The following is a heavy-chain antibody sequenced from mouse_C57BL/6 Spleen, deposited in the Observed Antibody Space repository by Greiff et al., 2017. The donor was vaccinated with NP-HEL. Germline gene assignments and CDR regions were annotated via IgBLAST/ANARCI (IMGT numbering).Heavy chain of an antibody. CDR2: INPNNGGT. CDR1: GYTFTDYN. V-gene: IGHV1-18*01. D-gene: IGHD1-1*01. Sequence: LVEPGASVKIPCKASGYTFTDYNMDWVKQSHGKSLEWIGDINPNNGGTIYNQKFKGKATLTVDKSSSTAYMELRSLTSEDTAVYYCAKAGSSYWYFDVWGTGTTVTVSS. CDR3: AKAGSSYWYFDV. J-gene: IGHJ1*03.